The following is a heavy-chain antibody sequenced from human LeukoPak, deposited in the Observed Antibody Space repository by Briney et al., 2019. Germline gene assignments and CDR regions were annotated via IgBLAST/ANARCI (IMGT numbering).Heavy chain of an antibody. D-gene: IGHD3-16*02. Sequence: SETLSLTCTVSGGSISGYYWYWIRQSTGMGLEWIGRIFITGSSDYNPSLKSRATLSVDTSKNQLSLKLNSVTAADTAVYFCARGRWELSAPTSFDYWGQGILVTVSS. CDR1: GGSISGYY. J-gene: IGHJ4*02. CDR3: ARGRWELSAPTSFDY. V-gene: IGHV4-4*07. CDR2: IFITGSS.